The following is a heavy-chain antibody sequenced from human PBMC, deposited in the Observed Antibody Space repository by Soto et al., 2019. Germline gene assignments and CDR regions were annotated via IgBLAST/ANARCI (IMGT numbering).Heavy chain of an antibody. CDR1: GDSISLSSYY. J-gene: IGHJ1*01. CDR2: IYYSGST. D-gene: IGHD3-10*01. CDR3: ARPHDSGHYCLFQH. V-gene: IGHV4-39*02. Sequence: QLQLQESGPGLVRPSETLSLICTVSGDSISLSSYYWGWIRQPPGKGLEWIGSIYYSGSTYHNPSLKSRLTISADTSRTHFSLKLRSVTAADTAVYYCARPHDSGHYCLFQHWGQGTLVTVSS.